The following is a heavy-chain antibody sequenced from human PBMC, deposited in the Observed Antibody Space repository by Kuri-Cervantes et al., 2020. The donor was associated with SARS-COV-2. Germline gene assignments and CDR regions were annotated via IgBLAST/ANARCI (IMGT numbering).Heavy chain of an antibody. CDR2: ISYDGSNK. CDR1: GFTFSSYG. V-gene: IGHV3-30*18. CDR3: AKELSRGIVVVPVYHYYYGMDV. J-gene: IGHJ6*02. Sequence: GESLKISCAASGFTFSSYGMHWVRQAPGKGLEWVAVISYDGSNKYYADSVKGRFTISRDNSKNTLYLQMNSLRAEDTAVYYCAKELSRGIVVVPVYHYYYGMDVWGQGTTVTVSS. D-gene: IGHD2-2*01.